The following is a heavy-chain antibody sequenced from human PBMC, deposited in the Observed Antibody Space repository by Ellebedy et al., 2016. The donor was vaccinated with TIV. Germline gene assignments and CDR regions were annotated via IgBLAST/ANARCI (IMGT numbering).Heavy chain of an antibody. J-gene: IGHJ5*02. D-gene: IGHD3-10*01. CDR3: ARDKDYYGSGSYDP. Sequence: MPGGSLRLSCTVSGGSISSYYWSWIRQPPGKGLEWIGYIYYSGSTNYNPSLKSRVTISVDTSKNQFSLKLRSVTAADTAVYYCARDKDYYGSGSYDPWGQGTLVTVSS. CDR1: GGSISSYY. CDR2: IYYSGST. V-gene: IGHV4-59*01.